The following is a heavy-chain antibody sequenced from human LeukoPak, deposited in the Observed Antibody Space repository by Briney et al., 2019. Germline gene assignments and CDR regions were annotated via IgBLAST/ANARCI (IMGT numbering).Heavy chain of an antibody. CDR2: IHSSGST. CDR3: ARGARHYDSTGYFSLYYYYYMDV. CDR1: GGSIYAYY. D-gene: IGHD3-22*01. J-gene: IGHJ6*03. V-gene: IGHV4-4*07. Sequence: SETLSLTCTVSGGSIYAYYWNWVRQPAGKGLEWIGRIHSSGSTNYNPSLRSRVTMSVDTSKNQSSLKLSSVTAADTAVYYCARGARHYDSTGYFSLYYYYYMDVWGKGTTVTVSS.